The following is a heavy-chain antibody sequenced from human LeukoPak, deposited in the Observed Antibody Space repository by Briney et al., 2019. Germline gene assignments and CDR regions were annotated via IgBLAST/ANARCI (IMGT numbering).Heavy chain of an antibody. CDR1: GGSFSGYY. CDR2: INHRGII. CDR3: ARAARDESFDY. J-gene: IGHJ4*02. D-gene: IGHD6-13*01. V-gene: IGHV4-34*01. Sequence: SETLSLTCAVYGGSFSGYYWSWIRQPPGKGLEWIGEINHRGIINYNPSLKSRVTTSVDTSNSQFSLTLNSVTAADTAVYYCARAARDESFDYWGQGTLVTVSS.